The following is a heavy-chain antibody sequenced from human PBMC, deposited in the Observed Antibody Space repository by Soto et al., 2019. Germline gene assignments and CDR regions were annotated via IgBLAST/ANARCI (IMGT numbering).Heavy chain of an antibody. CDR1: GFTFDDYA. V-gene: IGHV3-9*01. D-gene: IGHD6-19*01. CDR2: ISGNSGSI. CDR3: AKDISGWYGGDWYFDL. Sequence: EVQLVESGGGLVQPGRSLRLSCAASGFTFDDYAMHWVRQAPGKGLEWVSGISGNSGSIGYADSVKGRFTISRDNAKNSMYLQMNSLRAVDTALYYCAKDISGWYGGDWYFDLLGRGTLVTVSS. J-gene: IGHJ2*01.